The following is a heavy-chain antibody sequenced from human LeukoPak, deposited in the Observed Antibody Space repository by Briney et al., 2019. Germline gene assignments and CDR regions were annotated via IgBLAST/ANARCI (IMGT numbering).Heavy chain of an antibody. CDR2: VSGSGGST. CDR3: AKDGGWDLRDYFDY. D-gene: IGHD1-26*01. CDR1: GFTFSSSA. V-gene: IGHV3-23*01. Sequence: GGSLRLSCAASGFTFSSSAMGWVRQAPGRGLEWVSTVSGSGGSTYYADSVRGRFTISRDNSKNTLYLHVNSLRAEDTAVYYCAKDGGWDLRDYFDYWGQGTLVTVSS. J-gene: IGHJ4*02.